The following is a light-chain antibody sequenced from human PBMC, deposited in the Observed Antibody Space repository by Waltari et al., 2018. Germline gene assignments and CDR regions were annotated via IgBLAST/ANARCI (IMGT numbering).Light chain of an antibody. CDR2: WAS. Sequence: DIEMTQSPDSLAVSLGERATIHCKSSQRVLYSATNKNYLAWYQQKPGQPPKLLIYWASTRESGVPDRFSGSGSGTDFTLTISSLQAEDVAVYYCQQYYSTPPLTFGGGTKVEIK. CDR3: QQYYSTPPLT. CDR1: QRVLYSATNKNY. J-gene: IGKJ4*01. V-gene: IGKV4-1*01.